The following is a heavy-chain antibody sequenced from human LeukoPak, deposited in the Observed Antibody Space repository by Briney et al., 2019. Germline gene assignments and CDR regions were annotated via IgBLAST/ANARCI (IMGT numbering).Heavy chain of an antibody. V-gene: IGHV3-66*01. CDR3: ARGLSGSGSDCCPCEY. J-gene: IGHJ4*02. D-gene: IGHD2-21*02. CDR2: LYGGGNT. CDR1: GFSFSMFW. Sequence: GGSLRLSCTGSGFSFSMFWLTWVRQAPAKGLDWVSTLYGGGNTYYADSVMGRFTSSRDNSKNTLYLQMNSLRAEDTTVYYCARGLSGSGSDCCPCEYWGQGTLVTVSS.